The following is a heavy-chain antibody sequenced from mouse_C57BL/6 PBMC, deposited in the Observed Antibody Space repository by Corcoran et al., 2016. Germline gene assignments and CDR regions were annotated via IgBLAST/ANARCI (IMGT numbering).Heavy chain of an antibody. J-gene: IGHJ2*01. CDR1: GYTFTTYG. D-gene: IGHD3-2*02. Sequence: QIQLVQSGPELKKPGETVKISCKASGYTFTTYGMSWVKQAPGKGLKWMGWINTYSGVPTYADDFKGRFAFSLETSASTAYLQINNLKNEETATYVCARYSSGWGYYLDYWGQGTTLTVSS. V-gene: IGHV9-3*01. CDR3: ARYSSGWGYYLDY. CDR2: INTYSGVP.